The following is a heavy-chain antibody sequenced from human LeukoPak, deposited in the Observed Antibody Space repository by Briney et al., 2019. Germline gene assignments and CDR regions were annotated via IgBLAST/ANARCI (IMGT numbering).Heavy chain of an antibody. D-gene: IGHD3-10*01. CDR1: GYSISSGYY. CDR3: AREDLGYYGSGSHLDYYYGMDV. CDR2: IYHSGST. J-gene: IGHJ6*02. V-gene: IGHV4-38-2*02. Sequence: SETLSLTCTVSGYSISSGYYWGWIRQPPGKGLEWIGSIYHSGSTYYNPSLKSRVTISVDTSKNQFSLKLSSVTAADTAVYYCAREDLGYYGSGSHLDYYYGMDVWGQGTTVTVSS.